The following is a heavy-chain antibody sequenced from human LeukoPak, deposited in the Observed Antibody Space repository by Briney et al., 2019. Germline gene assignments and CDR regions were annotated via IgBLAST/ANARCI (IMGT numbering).Heavy chain of an antibody. CDR1: GFTFNSHD. CDR3: ARSYGGHYDY. V-gene: IGHV3-13*01. Sequence: PGGSLRLSCAASGFTFNSHDMHWVRQATGRGLEWVSAIDTAGDTYYPGSVKGRFTISRENAKNSLYLQMNSLRAGDTAVYYCARSYGGHYDYWGQGTLVTVSS. D-gene: IGHD4-23*01. CDR2: IDTAGDT. J-gene: IGHJ4*02.